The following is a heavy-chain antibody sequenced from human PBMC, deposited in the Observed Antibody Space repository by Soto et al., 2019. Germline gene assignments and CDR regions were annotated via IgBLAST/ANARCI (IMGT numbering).Heavy chain of an antibody. CDR2: INHSGST. CDR3: ARGWRQQLGRTMYDFDD. Sequence: QVQLQQWGAGLLKPSETLSLTCAVYGGSFSGYYWSWIRQPPGKGLEWIGEINHSGSTSYNPSLKSRVTKSVDMSKNQFSLKLSSVTTADTGVYYCARGWRQQLGRTMYDFDDWGQGTLVTVSS. CDR1: GGSFSGYY. J-gene: IGHJ4*02. D-gene: IGHD6-13*01. V-gene: IGHV4-34*01.